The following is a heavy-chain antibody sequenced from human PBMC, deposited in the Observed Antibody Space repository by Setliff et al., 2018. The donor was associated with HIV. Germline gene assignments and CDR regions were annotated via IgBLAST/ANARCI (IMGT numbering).Heavy chain of an antibody. V-gene: IGHV1-18*01. CDR1: GYTFISYG. CDR2: ISAYNGHT. D-gene: IGHD6-19*01. J-gene: IGHJ5*02. CDR3: ARDPTPYSEAVAFRFDP. Sequence: GASVKVSCKASGYTFISYGISWVRQAPGQGLEWMGWISAYNGHTNYAQKFQGRVTMTTDTSTSTAYMELKSLRSDDTAVYYCARDPTPYSEAVAFRFDPWGQGTLVTVSS.